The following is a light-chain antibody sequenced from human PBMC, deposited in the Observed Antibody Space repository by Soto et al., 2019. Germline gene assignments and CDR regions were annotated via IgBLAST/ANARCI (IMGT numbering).Light chain of an antibody. CDR3: QQTYISPPT. CDR2: GAS. V-gene: IGKV1-39*01. CDR1: QNIRDY. Sequence: DIQMTQSPSSLSASVGDRVTITCRASQNIRDYLNWYQQKPGKPPKLLIYGASTLQSGAPSRFSGGGFGSDFTLIISSLQPEDFASYYCQQTYISPPTFGGETKVEI. J-gene: IGKJ4*01.